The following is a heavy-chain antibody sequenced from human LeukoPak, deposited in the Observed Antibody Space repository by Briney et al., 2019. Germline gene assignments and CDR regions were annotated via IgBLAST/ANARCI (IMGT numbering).Heavy chain of an antibody. D-gene: IGHD3-22*01. CDR1: GYAFTDYY. Sequence: RASVKVSCKASGYAFTDYYIHWVRQAPGQGLEGMGWINVNTGYTKSAQKFKGRVTMTRDTSITTGYMELSRLKSDDTAVYYCASDEFSDSRGYYAAPLDHWGQGTLVSVSS. CDR3: ASDEFSDSRGYYAAPLDH. J-gene: IGHJ4*02. V-gene: IGHV1-2*02. CDR2: INVNTGYT.